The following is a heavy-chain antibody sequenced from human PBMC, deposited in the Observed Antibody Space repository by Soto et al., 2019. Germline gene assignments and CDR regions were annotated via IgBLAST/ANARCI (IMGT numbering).Heavy chain of an antibody. CDR3: ARGGYKSLIPSYGMDV. V-gene: IGHV3-33*01. D-gene: IGHD5-12*01. CDR1: GFNFRSYG. CDR2: IWYDGDNR. Sequence: QVYLVESGGGVVQPGRSLRLSCAASGFNFRSYGMHWVRQAPGKGLEWVAVIWYDGDNRYYADSVKGRFTISRDNSNNTLYLQINSLRVEDTAVYYCARGGYKSLIPSYGMDVWGQGTTVAVSS. J-gene: IGHJ6*02.